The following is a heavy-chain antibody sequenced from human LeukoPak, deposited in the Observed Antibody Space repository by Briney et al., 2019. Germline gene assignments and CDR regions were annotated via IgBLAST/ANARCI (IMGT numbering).Heavy chain of an antibody. CDR3: ARGGCTSCLVYYYYYGMDV. CDR2: INHSGST. V-gene: IGHV4-34*09. D-gene: IGHD2-2*01. Sequence: SETLSFTCAVYGGSFSGYYWSWIRQPPGKGLEWIGEINHSGSTNYNPSLKSRVTISVDTSKNQFSLKLSSVTAADTAVYYCARGGCTSCLVYYYYYGMDVWGQGTTVTVSS. J-gene: IGHJ6*02. CDR1: GGSFSGYY.